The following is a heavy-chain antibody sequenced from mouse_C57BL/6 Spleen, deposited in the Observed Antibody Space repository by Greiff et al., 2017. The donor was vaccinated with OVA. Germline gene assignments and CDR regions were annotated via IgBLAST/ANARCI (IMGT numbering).Heavy chain of an antibody. J-gene: IGHJ2*01. CDR1: GYSITSGYF. CDR2: INYDGST. Sequence: VQLKESGPGLVKPSQSLSLSCSASGYSITSGYFWYVIRQLPGNQLGCMGCINYDGSTNYNQSLKIRISITRYTSKNQLFLKLNSVTTEDTAKYYGAREGRGLLPLDYWGKGTTLTVSS. CDR3: AREGRGLLPLDY. D-gene: IGHD2-3*01. V-gene: IGHV3-6*01.